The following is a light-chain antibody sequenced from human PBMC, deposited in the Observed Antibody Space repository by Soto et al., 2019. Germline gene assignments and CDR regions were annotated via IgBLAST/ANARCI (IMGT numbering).Light chain of an antibody. J-gene: IGKJ2*03. CDR2: GGP. CDR1: QSVTSTY. Sequence: EILLTQSPGTLSLSPGETATLSCRASQSVTSTYLAWYQQRPGQSPRLIIYGGPTRATGFPDRFSGGGSGTDFTLTISRLEPEDSAVYYCHCQQFDSSRIYSFGQGTKLEI. V-gene: IGKV3-20*01. CDR3: QQFDSSRIYS.